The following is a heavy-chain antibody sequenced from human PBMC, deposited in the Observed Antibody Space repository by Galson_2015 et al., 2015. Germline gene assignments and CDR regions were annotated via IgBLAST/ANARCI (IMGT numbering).Heavy chain of an antibody. CDR2: IFYLGGT. CDR3: ARRDLRAYSYGPVDY. Sequence: SETLSLTCTVSGGSISSSSYYWGWIRQPPGEGLEWIGSIFYLGGTYYNPSLKSRVTMSVDTSKNQFSLRLSSVTAADTAVYYCARRDLRAYSYGPVDYWGQGTLVTVSS. J-gene: IGHJ4*02. D-gene: IGHD1-26*01. V-gene: IGHV4-39*01. CDR1: GGSISSSSYY.